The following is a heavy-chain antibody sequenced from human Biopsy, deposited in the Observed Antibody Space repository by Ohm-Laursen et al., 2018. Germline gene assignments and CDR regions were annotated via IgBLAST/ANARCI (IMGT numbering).Heavy chain of an antibody. Sequence: SVKVSCNASGGTFNGYGINWVRQAPGQGLEWMGGIIPFFGTSDYAQTFQGRVTITADKSTSTSYMELTRLRSEDSAVYYCAAGTRYSSGWYNAVDFWGQGTMVTVSS. CDR1: GGTFNGYG. V-gene: IGHV1-69*06. CDR2: IIPFFGTS. CDR3: AAGTRYSSGWYNAVDF. D-gene: IGHD6-19*01. J-gene: IGHJ3*01.